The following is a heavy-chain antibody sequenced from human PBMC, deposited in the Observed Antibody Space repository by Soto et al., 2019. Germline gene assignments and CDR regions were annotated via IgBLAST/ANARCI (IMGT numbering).Heavy chain of an antibody. CDR2: ISPSGSP. D-gene: IGHD2-8*01. V-gene: IGHV4-30-2*01. CDR1: RGSVSSGGYS. J-gene: IGHJ5*02. CDR3: TRGVLA. Sequence: QVQLQESGSRLVRPSQTLSLTCSVSRGSVSSGGYSWSWIRQAPGKGLEWIGFISPSGSPAYNPSLKSRVSISVDTSNNQISLELSSVIAADTAVYYCTRGVLAWGPGTLVTVSS.